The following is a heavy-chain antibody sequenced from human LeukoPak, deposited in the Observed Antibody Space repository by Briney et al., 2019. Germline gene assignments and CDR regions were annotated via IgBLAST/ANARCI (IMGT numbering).Heavy chain of an antibody. Sequence: TSGTLSLTCAVSGGSISSSNWWSWVRHPPGQGLGWIGVINYRGGTNSTPSLKRRVTLSVDKSKNKSSLNLSSVPSPATAVYYWARENAATISFFDYWGQGTLVTGSS. V-gene: IGHV4-4*02. J-gene: IGHJ4*02. CDR1: GGSISSSNW. CDR3: ARENAATISFFDY. D-gene: IGHD5-12*01. CDR2: INYRGGT.